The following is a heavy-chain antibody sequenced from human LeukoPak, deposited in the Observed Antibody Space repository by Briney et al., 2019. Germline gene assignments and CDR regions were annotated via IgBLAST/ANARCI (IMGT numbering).Heavy chain of an antibody. J-gene: IGHJ4*02. CDR2: INHSGST. V-gene: IGHV4-34*01. D-gene: IGHD5-12*01. CDR3: ASARGLRPFDY. Sequence: SETLSLTCAVYGGSFSGYYWSWIRQPPGKGLEWIGEINHSGSTNYNPSLKSRVTISVDTSKNQFSLKLSSVTAADMAVYYCASARGLRPFDYWGQGTLVTVSS. CDR1: GGSFSGYY.